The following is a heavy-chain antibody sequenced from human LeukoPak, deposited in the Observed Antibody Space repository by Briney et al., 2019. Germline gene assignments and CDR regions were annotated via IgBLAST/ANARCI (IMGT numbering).Heavy chain of an antibody. J-gene: IGHJ6*02. CDR2: ISPNSGGT. CDR1: GYTFTSYD. Sequence: ASVKVSCKASGYTFTSYDINWVRQAPGQGLEWMGWISPNSGGTNYAQKFQGRVTMTRDTSISTAYMELSRLRSGDTAVYYCARGYGGNPKGYYGMDVWGQGTTVTVSS. V-gene: IGHV1-2*02. CDR3: ARGYGGNPKGYYGMDV. D-gene: IGHD4-23*01.